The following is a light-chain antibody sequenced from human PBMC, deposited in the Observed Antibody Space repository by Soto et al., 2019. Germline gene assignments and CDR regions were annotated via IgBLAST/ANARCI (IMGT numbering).Light chain of an antibody. CDR3: QQYGSS. Sequence: IVLTQSPGTLSLSPGERATLSCRASQSVSSSYLAWYQQKPGQAPRLLIYGTSSRATGIPDRFSGNGSGTDFTLTISRLEPEDFAVYYCQQYGSSFGQGTKVDIK. V-gene: IGKV3-20*01. CDR1: QSVSSSY. J-gene: IGKJ1*01. CDR2: GTS.